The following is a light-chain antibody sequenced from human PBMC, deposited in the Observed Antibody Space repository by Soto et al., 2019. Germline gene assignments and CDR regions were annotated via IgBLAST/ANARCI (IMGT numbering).Light chain of an antibody. V-gene: IGKV3-11*01. CDR1: QSVSNNY. CDR3: QQRSNWPPLT. J-gene: IGKJ4*01. CDR2: DAS. Sequence: EIVLTQSPATLSLSPGERATLSCRASQSVSNNYLAWYQQKPGQAPRLLIYDASNRATGIPARFSGSGSGTDFTLTISSLEPEDFAVYYCQQRSNWPPLTFGGGTKVDIK.